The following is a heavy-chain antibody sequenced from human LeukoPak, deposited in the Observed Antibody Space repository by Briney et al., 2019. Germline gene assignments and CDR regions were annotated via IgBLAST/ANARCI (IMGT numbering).Heavy chain of an antibody. CDR2: ISSTGGTA. J-gene: IGHJ4*02. CDR1: GFTFSSYA. Sequence: GGSLRLSCAASGFTFSSYAMSWVRQAPGKGLEWVSAISSTGGTAYYADSVKGRFTISRDNSKNTLHLQMNSLRAEDTAVYYCAKDQGDGYNWEAYFDYWGQGTLVTVSS. D-gene: IGHD5-24*01. V-gene: IGHV3-23*01. CDR3: AKDQGDGYNWEAYFDY.